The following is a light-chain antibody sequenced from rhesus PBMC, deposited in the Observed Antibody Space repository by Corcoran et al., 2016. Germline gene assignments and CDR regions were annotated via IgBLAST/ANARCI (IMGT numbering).Light chain of an antibody. CDR2: EVS. CDR3: SSHAGNTAFI. J-gene: IGLJ1*01. CDR1: RSDIGGYNY. V-gene: IGLV2-32*02. Sequence: QAALTQPRSVSGSPGQSVTISCTGTRSDIGGYNYVSWYQQHLGTAPKLMIYEVSERPSGVSDRFSGSKSGNTASLTISGLQAEDEADYYGSSHAGNTAFIFGTGTRLIVL.